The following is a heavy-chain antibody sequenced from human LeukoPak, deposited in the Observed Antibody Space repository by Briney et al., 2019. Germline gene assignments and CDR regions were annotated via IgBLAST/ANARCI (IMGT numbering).Heavy chain of an antibody. CDR1: GFTFSDYW. CDR2: IETDGDQK. CDR3: AKDMEVVAATRGPFDY. J-gene: IGHJ4*02. V-gene: IGHV3-7*03. Sequence: GGSLRLSCVASGFTFSDYWMSWVRQAPGMGLEWVANIETDGDQKNYVDSVKGRFTISRDNAKNSLYLQMNSLRAEDTALYYCAKDMEVVAATRGPFDYWGQGTLVTVSS. D-gene: IGHD2-15*01.